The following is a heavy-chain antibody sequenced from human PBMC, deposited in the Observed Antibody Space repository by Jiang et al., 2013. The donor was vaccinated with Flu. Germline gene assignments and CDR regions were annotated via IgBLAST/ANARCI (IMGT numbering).Heavy chain of an antibody. V-gene: IGHV5-51*03. D-gene: IGHD7-27*01. CDR2: IYPGDFDT. Sequence: GAEVKKPGDSLQISCKTSGYTFSDFWIGWVRQLPGKGLEWMGIIYPGDFDTKYSPSFQGQVTISVDKTTRTAYLQWSSLKASDSAMYYCARRLTGTKDWFDPWGQGTLVSVFS. CDR3: ARRLTGTKDWFDP. J-gene: IGHJ5*02. CDR1: GYTFSDFW.